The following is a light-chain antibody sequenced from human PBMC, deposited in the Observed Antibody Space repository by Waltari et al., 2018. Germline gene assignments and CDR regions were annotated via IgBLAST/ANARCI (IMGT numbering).Light chain of an antibody. J-gene: IGLJ3*02. CDR2: DVS. V-gene: IGLV2-23*02. CDR1: SRAIGNYNF. Sequence: QSALTQPASVSGSPGQSITLSCTGTSRAIGNYNFVSWYQHQPGQAPKLVIYDVSAWPSGVSNRFSGSKSGNTASLTISGLQPEDEADYYCCSYVDTTSWLFGGGTKLTVL. CDR3: CSYVDTTSWL.